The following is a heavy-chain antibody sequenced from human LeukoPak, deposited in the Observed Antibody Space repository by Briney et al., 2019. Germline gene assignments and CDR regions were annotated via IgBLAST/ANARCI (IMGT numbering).Heavy chain of an antibody. Sequence: GASVKVSCKASGYTFTNYGIAWVRQAPGQGLEWMGWISPNNGNTNYAQKLQGRVTMTTDTSTSTAYMELRSLRSDDTAVYYCARAGLRYDGSGYYRHWGQGTLVTVSS. CDR2: ISPNNGNT. V-gene: IGHV1-18*01. CDR3: ARAGLRYDGSGYYRH. CDR1: GYTFTNYG. J-gene: IGHJ4*02. D-gene: IGHD3-22*01.